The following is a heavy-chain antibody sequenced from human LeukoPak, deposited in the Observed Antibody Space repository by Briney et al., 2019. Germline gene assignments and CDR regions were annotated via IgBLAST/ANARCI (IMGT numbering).Heavy chain of an antibody. D-gene: IGHD2-2*01. J-gene: IGHJ4*02. V-gene: IGHV3-11*01. CDR1: GFTFSDYF. Sequence: GGSLRLSCAASGFTFSDYFMSWIRQAPGRGLEWVSYIGNSDSTIYYADSVKGRFTISRDSAKNSLYLQMNRLRAEDTAVYYCARHQVVPSKRPFDYWGQGTLVTVYS. CDR3: ARHQVVPSKRPFDY. CDR2: IGNSDSTI.